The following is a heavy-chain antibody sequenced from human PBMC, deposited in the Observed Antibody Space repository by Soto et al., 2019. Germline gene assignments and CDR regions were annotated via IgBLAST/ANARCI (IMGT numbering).Heavy chain of an antibody. J-gene: IGHJ3*02. V-gene: IGHV3-72*01. CDR3: ARGPSDYGKGHAFDI. D-gene: IGHD4-17*01. Sequence: PGGSLRLSCAASGFTFSDHYMDWVRQAPGKGLEWVGRTRNKANSYTTEYAASVKGRFTISRDDSKNSLYLQMNSLKTEDTAVYYCARGPSDYGKGHAFDIWGQGTIVTVSS. CDR2: TRNKANSYTT. CDR1: GFTFSDHY.